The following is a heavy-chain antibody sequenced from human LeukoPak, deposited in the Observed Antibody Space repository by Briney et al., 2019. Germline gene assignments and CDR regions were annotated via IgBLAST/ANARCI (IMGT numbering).Heavy chain of an antibody. V-gene: IGHV3-48*01. CDR3: AKNLATGQAFYEY. CDR1: EFTFSSYN. CDR2: ISSSSNSI. D-gene: IGHD1-1*01. Sequence: GGSLRLSCAASEFTFSSYNMNWVRQAPGKGLEWVSYISSSSNSIYYADSVKGRFTISRDNAKNSLYLQMNSLRAEDTAVYYCAKNLATGQAFYEYWGQGTLVTVSS. J-gene: IGHJ4*02.